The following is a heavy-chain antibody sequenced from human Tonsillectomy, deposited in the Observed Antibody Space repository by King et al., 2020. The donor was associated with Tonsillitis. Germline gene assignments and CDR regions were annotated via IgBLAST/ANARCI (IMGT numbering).Heavy chain of an antibody. CDR1: GFTFGHYG. J-gene: IGHJ4*02. CDR3: AKNPWDSSGWD. Sequence: VQLVESGGGVVRPGGSLRLSCAASGFTFGHYGMSWVRQVPGKGLEWVSAINWNGGEIGYADSVKGRFTISRDNAKNFLYLQMNSLRAEDTALYYCAKNPWDSSGWDWGQGTLVTVSS. V-gene: IGHV3-20*04. CDR2: INWNGGEI. D-gene: IGHD6-19*01.